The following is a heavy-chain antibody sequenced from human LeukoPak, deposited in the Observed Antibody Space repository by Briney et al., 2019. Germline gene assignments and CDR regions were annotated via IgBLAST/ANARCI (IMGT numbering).Heavy chain of an antibody. J-gene: IGHJ4*02. V-gene: IGHV4-34*01. Sequence: SETLSLTCAVYGGSFSGYYWSWIRQPPGKGLEWIGEINHSGSTNYNPSLKSRVTTSVDTSKNQFSLKLSSVTAADTAVYYCARGSWISIDYWGQGTLVTVSS. CDR3: ARGSWISIDY. CDR1: GGSFSGYY. D-gene: IGHD5-12*01. CDR2: INHSGST.